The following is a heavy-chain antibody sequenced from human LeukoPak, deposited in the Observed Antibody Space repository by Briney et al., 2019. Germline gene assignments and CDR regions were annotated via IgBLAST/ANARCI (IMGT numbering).Heavy chain of an antibody. CDR1: GGSISTYY. CDR2: IYATGST. D-gene: IGHD3-22*01. J-gene: IGHJ6*03. CDR3: ARAYYDTRGFHYYYYMDV. V-gene: IGHV4-4*07. Sequence: SETLSVTCSVSGGSISTYYWTWIRQPAGKGLEWVGRIYATGSTSYSPSLESRVTMSVDTSNNQISMKLTSVTAADTAVYFCARAYYDTRGFHYYYYMDVWGKGATVTVSS.